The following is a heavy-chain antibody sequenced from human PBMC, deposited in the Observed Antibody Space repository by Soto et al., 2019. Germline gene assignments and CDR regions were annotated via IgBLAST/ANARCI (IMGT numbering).Heavy chain of an antibody. CDR1: GFTFSSYW. CDR3: ARAGGSYRYFGAFDI. V-gene: IGHV3-74*01. D-gene: IGHD3-16*02. Sequence: GGSLRLSCAASGFTFSSYWMHWVRQAPGKGLVWVSRINSDGSSTSYADSVKGRFTISRDNAKNTLYLQMNSLRAEDTAVYYCARAGGSYRYFGAFDIWGQGTMVTVSS. J-gene: IGHJ3*02. CDR2: INSDGSST.